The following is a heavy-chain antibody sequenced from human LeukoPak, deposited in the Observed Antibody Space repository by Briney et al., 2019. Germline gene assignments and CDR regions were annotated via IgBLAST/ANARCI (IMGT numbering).Heavy chain of an antibody. CDR3: GRDQGSRHYPRYFDL. Sequence: EASVNVSCKASGYTFTAYGISWPRQAPGQRPEWLAWISPYTGDTKYAEALGGRLTVTRDTSTTTVFMQLRSLRSDDTALYFCGRDQGSRHYPRYFDLWGRGTLVTVAS. CDR2: ISPYTGDT. D-gene: IGHD3-3*01. J-gene: IGHJ2*01. CDR1: GYTFTAYG. V-gene: IGHV1-18*01.